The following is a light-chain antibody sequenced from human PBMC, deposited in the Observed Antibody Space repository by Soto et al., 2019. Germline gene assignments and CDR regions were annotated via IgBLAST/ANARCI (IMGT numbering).Light chain of an antibody. CDR2: SAS. J-gene: IGKJ1*01. CDR1: QSVGSS. V-gene: IGKV3-20*01. Sequence: EIMLTQSPGTLSLSPGERATLSCRASQSVGSSLSWYQQKPRQAPRLLFHSASNRATAIPDRFSGSGFGTDFTLTLTRLEPEHFAVYYCQQYGDSPQTFGPGTKV. CDR3: QQYGDSPQT.